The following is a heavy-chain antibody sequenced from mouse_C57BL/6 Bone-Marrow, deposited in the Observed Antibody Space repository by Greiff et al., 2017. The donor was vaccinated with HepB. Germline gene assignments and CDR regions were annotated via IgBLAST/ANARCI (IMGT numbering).Heavy chain of an antibody. CDR3: ARDYGSINWYFDV. CDR1: GFTFSDYY. J-gene: IGHJ1*03. CDR2: INYDGSST. V-gene: IGHV5-16*01. D-gene: IGHD1-1*01. Sequence: EVKLMESEGGLVQPGSSMKLSCTASGFTFSDYYMAWVRQVPEKGLEWVANINYDGSSTYYLDSLKSRFIISRDNAKNILYLQMSSLKSEDTATYYCARDYGSINWYFDVWGTGTTVTVSS.